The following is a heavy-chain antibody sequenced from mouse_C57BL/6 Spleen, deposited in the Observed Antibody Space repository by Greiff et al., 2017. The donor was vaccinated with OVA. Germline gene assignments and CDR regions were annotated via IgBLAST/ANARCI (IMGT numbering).Heavy chain of an antibody. V-gene: IGHV1-52*01. CDR2: IDPSDSET. CDR3: ARRRDSSGFFDY. D-gene: IGHD3-2*02. CDR1: GYTFTSYW. Sequence: QSCKASGYTFTSYWMHWVKQRPIQGLEWIGNIDPSDSETHYNQKFKDKATLTVDKSSSTAYMQLSSLTSEDSAVYYCARRRDSSGFFDYWGQGTTLTVSS. J-gene: IGHJ2*01.